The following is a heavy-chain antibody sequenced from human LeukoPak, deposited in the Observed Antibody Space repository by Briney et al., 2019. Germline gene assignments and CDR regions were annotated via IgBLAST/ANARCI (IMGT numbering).Heavy chain of an antibody. CDR3: ARHDIRGDCSSTSCFYGMDV. V-gene: IGHV4-59*08. CDR1: GGSFNSYH. Sequence: SETLSLTCTVSGGSFNSYHWSWIRQTPGKGLEWIGYIYDSGSTNYNPSLKSRVTISVDTSKNQFSLKLSSVTAADTAVYYCARHDIRGDCSSTSCFYGMDVWGQGTTVTVSS. J-gene: IGHJ6*02. D-gene: IGHD2-2*01. CDR2: IYDSGST.